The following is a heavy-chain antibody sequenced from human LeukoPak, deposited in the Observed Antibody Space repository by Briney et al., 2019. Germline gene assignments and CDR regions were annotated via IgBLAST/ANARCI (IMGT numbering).Heavy chain of an antibody. J-gene: IGHJ4*02. V-gene: IGHV1-2*04. CDR1: GGTFSSYA. Sequence: ASVKVSCTASGGTFSSYAISRVRQAPGQGLEWMGWINPNSGGTNYAQKFQGWVTMTRDTSISTAYMELSRLRSDDTAVYYCAAGIAVAGTFRGLDYWGQGTLVTVSS. CDR2: INPNSGGT. CDR3: AAGIAVAGTFRGLDY. D-gene: IGHD6-19*01.